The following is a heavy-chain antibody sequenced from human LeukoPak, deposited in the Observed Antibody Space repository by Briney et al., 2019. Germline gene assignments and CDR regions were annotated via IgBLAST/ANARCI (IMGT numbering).Heavy chain of an antibody. CDR3: ARKGGSGYYYRSTAKFDP. D-gene: IGHD3-9*01. CDR1: GGSFSGYY. Sequence: SETLSLTCAVYGGSFSGYYWSWIRQPPGKGLEWIGEINHSGSTNYNPSLKSRVTISVDTSKNQFSLKLSSVTAADTAVYYCARKGGSGYYYRSTAKFDPWGQGTLVTVS. CDR2: INHSGST. V-gene: IGHV4-34*01. J-gene: IGHJ5*02.